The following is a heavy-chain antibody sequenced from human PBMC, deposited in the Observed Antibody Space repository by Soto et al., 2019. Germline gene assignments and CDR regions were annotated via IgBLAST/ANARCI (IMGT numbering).Heavy chain of an antibody. CDR1: GFTFSSYA. CDR3: ARGRITMVRGVTYYFDY. CDR2: ISYDGSNK. V-gene: IGHV3-30-3*01. J-gene: IGHJ4*02. Sequence: PGGSLRLSCAASGFTFSSYAMHWVRQAPGKGLEWVAVISYDGSNKYYADSVKGRFTISRDNSKNTLYLQMNSLRAEDTAVYYCARGRITMVRGVTYYFDYWGQGTLVTVSS. D-gene: IGHD3-10*01.